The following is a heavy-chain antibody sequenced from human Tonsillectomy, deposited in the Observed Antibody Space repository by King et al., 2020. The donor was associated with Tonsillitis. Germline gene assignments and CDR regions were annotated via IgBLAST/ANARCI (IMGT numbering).Heavy chain of an antibody. J-gene: IGHJ4*02. V-gene: IGHV3-30-3*01. Sequence: VQLVESGGGVVQPGRALRLSCAASGFTFNNYAMHWVSQAPGKGLEWVSVISHDANNKYYSDSVKGRFTISRDNSKNTLFLQMNRLRAEDTAVYYCAREEITGYNWGHFDNWGLGTPVTVSS. CDR1: GFTFNNYA. CDR3: AREEITGYNWGHFDN. D-gene: IGHD5-24*01. CDR2: ISHDANNK.